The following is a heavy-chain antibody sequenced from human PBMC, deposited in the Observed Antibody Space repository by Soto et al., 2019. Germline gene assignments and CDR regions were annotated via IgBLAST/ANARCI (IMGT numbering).Heavy chain of an antibody. CDR1: GGSFSGYY. CDR2: INHSGST. J-gene: IGHJ6*02. V-gene: IGHV4-34*01. Sequence: SETLSLTCAVYGGSFSGYYWSWIRQPPGKGLEWIGEINHSGSTNYNPSLKSRVTISVDTSKNQFSLKLSSVTAADTAVYYCAISRPYYDILTGYSTDYYYYGMDVWGQGTTVTVSS. CDR3: AISRPYYDILTGYSTDYYYYGMDV. D-gene: IGHD3-9*01.